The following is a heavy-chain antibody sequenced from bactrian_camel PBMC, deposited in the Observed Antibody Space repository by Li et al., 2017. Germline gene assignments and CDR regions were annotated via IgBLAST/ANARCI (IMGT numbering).Heavy chain of an antibody. Sequence: VQMVESGGGSVQAGGSLRLSCAVSVSSANNTACMGWFRQAPGKEREGVAAIFDRTYYTDSVKGRFTISEDDAKKTLFLRMSNLRPEDSGMYYCAAELRPDYVLQVRNILRPNGYNRWGRWTQVTVS. V-gene: IGHV3S59*01. CDR3: AAELRPDYVLQVRNILRPNGYNR. D-gene: IGHD4*01. J-gene: IGHJ4*01. CDR2: IFDRT. CDR1: VSSANNTAC.